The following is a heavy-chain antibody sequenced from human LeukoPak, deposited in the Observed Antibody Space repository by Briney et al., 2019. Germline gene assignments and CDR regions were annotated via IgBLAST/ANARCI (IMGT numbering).Heavy chain of an antibody. Sequence: ASVKVSCKACVGTFSSYAISWVRQATGKGREGAGWINPNRGGTNNLQKFQGRATMPRDTSISTAYMELSRLRSDDTAVYYCARGDFVVVVAATGAFDIWGQGTMVTVSS. D-gene: IGHD2-15*01. CDR3: ARGDFVVVVAATGAFDI. CDR1: VGTFSSYA. J-gene: IGHJ3*02. V-gene: IGHV1-2*02. CDR2: INPNRGGT.